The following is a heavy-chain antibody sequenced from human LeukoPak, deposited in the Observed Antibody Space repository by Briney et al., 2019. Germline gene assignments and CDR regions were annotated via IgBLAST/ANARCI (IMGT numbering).Heavy chain of an antibody. V-gene: IGHV3-23*01. J-gene: IGHJ4*02. D-gene: IGHD6-13*01. CDR3: ARAAASYFDY. CDR1: GFTFSSYG. Sequence: GSLRLSCAASGFTFSSYGMSWVRQAPGKGLERVSAISGSGGSTYYADSVKGRFTISRDNSKNTLYLQMNSLRAEDTAVYYCARAAASYFDYWGQGTLVTVSS. CDR2: ISGSGGST.